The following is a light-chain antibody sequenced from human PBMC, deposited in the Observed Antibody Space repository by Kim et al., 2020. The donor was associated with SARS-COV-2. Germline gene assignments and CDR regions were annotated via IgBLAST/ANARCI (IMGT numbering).Light chain of an antibody. V-gene: IGLV6-57*02. CDR1: SCSIASNY. CDR3: QSYDSSNRV. CDR2: EDN. J-gene: IGLJ3*02. Sequence: GKTGTIPCTGISCSIASNYVQWYQQRPGSAPTTVIYEDNQRPSGVPDRFSGSIDSSSNSASLTISGLKTEDEADYYCQSYDSSNRVFGGGTQLTVL.